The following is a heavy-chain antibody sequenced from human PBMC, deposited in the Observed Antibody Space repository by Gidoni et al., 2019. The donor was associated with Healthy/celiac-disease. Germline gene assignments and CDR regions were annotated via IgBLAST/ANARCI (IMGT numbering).Heavy chain of an antibody. Sequence: EVQLVESGGGLVQPGGSLSLSCAASGFTFSSYEMNWVRQAPGKGLGLVSYISSSGSTIYYADSVKGRFTISRDNAKNSLYLQMNSLRAEDTAVYYCARDLALDNWNYVWVWDYWGQGTLVTVSS. V-gene: IGHV3-48*03. CDR1: GFTFSSYE. J-gene: IGHJ4*02. CDR2: ISSSGSTI. D-gene: IGHD1-7*01. CDR3: ARDLALDNWNYVWVWDY.